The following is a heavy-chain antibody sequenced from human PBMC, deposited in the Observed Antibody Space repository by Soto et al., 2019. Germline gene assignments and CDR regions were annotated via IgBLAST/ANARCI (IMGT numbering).Heavy chain of an antibody. CDR3: ASPLVVPAAPYYYYGMDV. D-gene: IGHD2-2*01. J-gene: IGHJ6*02. CDR1: GYTFTRYY. V-gene: IGHV1-46*01. CDR2: INPSGGST. Sequence: ASVKVSCKASGYTFTRYYMHWVRQAPGQGLEWMGIINPSGGSTSYAQKFQGRVTMTRDTSTSTVYMELSSLRSEDTAVYYCASPLVVPAAPYYYYGMDVWGQGTTVTVSS.